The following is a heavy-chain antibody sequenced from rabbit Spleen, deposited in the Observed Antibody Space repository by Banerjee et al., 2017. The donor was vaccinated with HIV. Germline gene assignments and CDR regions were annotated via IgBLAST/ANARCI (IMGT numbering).Heavy chain of an antibody. V-gene: IGHV1S40*01. D-gene: IGHD8-1*01. CDR1: GFSFLSSYY. CDR3: ARDGAGGSYFAL. Sequence: QSLEESGGDMVKPGASLTLTCTASGFSFLSSYYLCWVRQAPGKGLEWITCINAATAKPVYASWAKGRFTISKTSSTTVTLQMTSLTAADTATYFCARDGAGGSYFALWGQGTLVTVS. J-gene: IGHJ3*01. CDR2: INAATAKP.